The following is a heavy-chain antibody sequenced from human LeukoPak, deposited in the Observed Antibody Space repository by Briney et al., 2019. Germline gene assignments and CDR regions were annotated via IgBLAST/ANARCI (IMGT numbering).Heavy chain of an antibody. V-gene: IGHV4-34*01. J-gene: IGHJ6*03. D-gene: IGHD2-15*01. CDR2: INHSGST. CDR1: GGSFSGYY. CDR3: ARILHMDV. Sequence: TTSETLSLTCAVYGGSFSGYYWSWIRQPPGKGLEWIGEINHSGSTNYNPSLKSRVTISVDTSKNQFSLKLSSVTAADTAVYYCARILHMDVWGKGTTVTVSS.